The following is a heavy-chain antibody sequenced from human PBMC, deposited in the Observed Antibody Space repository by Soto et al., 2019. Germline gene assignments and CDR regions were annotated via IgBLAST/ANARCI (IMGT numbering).Heavy chain of an antibody. D-gene: IGHD7-27*01. CDR2: IYGDGSGT. Sequence: EVQLLESGGGLVQPGESLRLSCAASGFTFSTYTMNWVRQAPGKGLEWVSGIYGDGSGTYSADSEKGRFTFSRDDSRNTLNLRMNCLRAEYTAVYYFAKDARPEGHWDFDYWGQGTLVTVSS. CDR1: GFTFSTYT. CDR3: AKDARPEGHWDFDY. J-gene: IGHJ4*02. V-gene: IGHV3-23*01.